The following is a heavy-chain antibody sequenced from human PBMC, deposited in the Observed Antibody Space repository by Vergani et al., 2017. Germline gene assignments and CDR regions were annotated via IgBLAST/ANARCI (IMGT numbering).Heavy chain of an antibody. Sequence: VQLVESGGGVVQPGRSLRLSCAASGFTVSSNYMSWVRQAPGKGLEWVSVIYSGGSTYYADSVKGRFTISRDNSKNTLYLQVNSLRAEDTAVYYCAKLGAGDSSSWYQEVDYWGQGTLVTVSS. J-gene: IGHJ4*02. D-gene: IGHD6-13*01. CDR3: AKLGAGDSSSWYQEVDY. V-gene: IGHV3-66*01. CDR1: GFTVSSNY. CDR2: IYSGGST.